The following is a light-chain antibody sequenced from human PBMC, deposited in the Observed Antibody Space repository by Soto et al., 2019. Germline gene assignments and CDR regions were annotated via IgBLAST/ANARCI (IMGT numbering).Light chain of an antibody. CDR1: QRLPTG. J-gene: IGKJ1*01. Sequence: DIQLTQSPSTLRASVGDRVILTCRASQRLPTGLSWYQHKPGQAPKLLISDANKLESGVPSRFSGSGSGTEFTLTISSLQSDDFATYYCQQSEDYWTFGQGTKVDIK. V-gene: IGKV1-5*01. CDR3: QQSEDYWT. CDR2: DAN.